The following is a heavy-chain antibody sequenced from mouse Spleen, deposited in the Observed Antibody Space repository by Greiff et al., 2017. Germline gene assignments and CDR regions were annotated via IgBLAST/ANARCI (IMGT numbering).Heavy chain of an antibody. D-gene: IGHD2-3*01. V-gene: IGHV5-17*01. CDR3: ARIYDGYPYYFDY. J-gene: IGHJ2*01. CDR2: ISSGSSTI. CDR1: GFTFSDYG. Sequence: EVQRVGSGGGLVKPGGSLKLSCAASGFTFSDYGMHWVRQAPEKGLEWVAYISSGSSTIYYADTVKGRFTISRDNAKNTLFLQMTSLRSEDTAMYYCARIYDGYPYYFDYWGQGTTLTVSS.